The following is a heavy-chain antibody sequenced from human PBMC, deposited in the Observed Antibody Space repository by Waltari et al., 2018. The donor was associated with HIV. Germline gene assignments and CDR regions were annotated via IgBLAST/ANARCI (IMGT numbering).Heavy chain of an antibody. Sequence: EVQLVQSGAEVKKPGESLKISCKGSGYSFTNYWIGWVRQMPGKGLEWLGIIYPGDSDTSNGPSSQGQVTISADKSISTAYLQWSSLKASDTAMYYCARLSTVTTTAFDIWGQGTMVTVSS. D-gene: IGHD4-4*01. CDR2: IYPGDSDT. CDR3: ARLSTVTTTAFDI. J-gene: IGHJ3*02. CDR1: GYSFTNYW. V-gene: IGHV5-51*03.